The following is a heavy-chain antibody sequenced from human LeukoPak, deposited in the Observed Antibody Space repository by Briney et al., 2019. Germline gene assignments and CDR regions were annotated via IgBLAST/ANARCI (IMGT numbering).Heavy chain of an antibody. J-gene: IGHJ4*02. CDR1: GYTFTSFY. V-gene: IGHV1-46*01. CDR3: ARTMVDGGTNY. CDR2: INPSGGST. Sequence: GASVKVSCKAFGYTFTSFYIRWVRQAPGQGLEWMGKINPSGGSTSYAQKFQGRVTMTRDTSTSTVYMELSSLRSEDTAVYYCARTMVDGGTNYWGQGSLVTVSS. D-gene: IGHD1-1*01.